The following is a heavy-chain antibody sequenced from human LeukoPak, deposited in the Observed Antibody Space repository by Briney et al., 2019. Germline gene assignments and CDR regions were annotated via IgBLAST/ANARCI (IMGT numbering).Heavy chain of an antibody. CDR2: IYYSGST. Sequence: PSETLSLTCSVSGGSIRSYYWSWIRQPPGKGLEWIGYIYYSGSTNYNPSLKSRVTISVDTSKNQFSLKLSSVTAADTAVYYCARVDEPAGWFDPWGQGTLVTVSS. CDR1: GGSIRSYY. V-gene: IGHV4-59*01. CDR3: ARVDEPAGWFDP. J-gene: IGHJ5*02.